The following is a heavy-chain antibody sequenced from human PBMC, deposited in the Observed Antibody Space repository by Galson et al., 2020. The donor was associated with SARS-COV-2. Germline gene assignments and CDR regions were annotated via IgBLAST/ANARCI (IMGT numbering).Heavy chain of an antibody. Sequence: TGGSLRLSCVASGFSFSSYDMNWVRQAPGKGLEWVSYISSGGSTIDYAESVKGRFTISRDNAKNSVDLQMDSLRAEDTAVYYCARISTSSFGEWLLFSYYGMDVWGQGTTVIVSS. CDR1: GFSFSSYD. V-gene: IGHV3-48*03. D-gene: IGHD3-3*02. CDR3: ARISTSSFGEWLLFSYYGMDV. J-gene: IGHJ6*02. CDR2: ISSGGSTI.